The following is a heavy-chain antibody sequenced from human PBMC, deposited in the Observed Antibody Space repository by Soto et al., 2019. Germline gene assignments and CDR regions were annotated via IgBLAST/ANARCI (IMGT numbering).Heavy chain of an antibody. CDR2: IYAGDSDT. CDR1: GYSFTSYW. Sequence: GASLKISCKVSGYSFTSYWIGCVRQMPGKGLEWMGIIYAGDSDTRYGPSFQGQVTISADKSISTAYLQWSSLKASDTAMYYCARRTDGTGAYIDFWGQGTLVTVSS. V-gene: IGHV5-51*01. J-gene: IGHJ4*02. CDR3: ARRTDGTGAYIDF.